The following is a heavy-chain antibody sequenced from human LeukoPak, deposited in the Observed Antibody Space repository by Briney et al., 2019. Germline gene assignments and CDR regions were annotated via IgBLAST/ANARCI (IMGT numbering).Heavy chain of an antibody. D-gene: IGHD5-12*01. CDR2: IYSGGST. Sequence: PGGSLRLSCAASGFTFSSYSMNWVRQAPGKGLEWVSVIYSGGSTYYADSVKGRFTISRDNSKNTLYLQMNSLRAEDTAVYYCAISSSGWLRDDFDYWGQGALVTVSS. CDR3: AISSSGWLRDDFDY. V-gene: IGHV3-66*01. J-gene: IGHJ4*02. CDR1: GFTFSSYS.